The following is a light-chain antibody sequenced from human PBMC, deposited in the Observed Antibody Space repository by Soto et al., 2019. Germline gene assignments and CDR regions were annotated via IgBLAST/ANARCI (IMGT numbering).Light chain of an antibody. Sequence: QSVLTQPASVSGSPGQWITISCTGSSSDVGSYDRVSWYQQYPGKAPTLLIYEVNKQPSGSSNRFSGSKSGNTDSLTISGLQAEYEAPYYCSSSLGGPTWVFGGGTKLTVL. CDR2: EVN. J-gene: IGLJ3*02. CDR3: SSSLGGPTWV. CDR1: SSDVGSYDR. V-gene: IGLV2-23*02.